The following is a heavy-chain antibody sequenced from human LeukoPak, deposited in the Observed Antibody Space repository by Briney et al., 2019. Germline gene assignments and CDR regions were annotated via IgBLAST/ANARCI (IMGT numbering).Heavy chain of an antibody. Sequence: ASVKVSCKASGGTFSSYAISWVRQAPGQGLEWMGWIGAYNGNTNYAQKLQGRVTMTTDTSTSTAYMELRSLRSDDTAVYYCARDRRQSLDNWGQGTLVTVSS. CDR3: ARDRRQSLDN. V-gene: IGHV1-18*01. CDR2: IGAYNGNT. D-gene: IGHD2-2*03. J-gene: IGHJ4*02. CDR1: GGTFSSYA.